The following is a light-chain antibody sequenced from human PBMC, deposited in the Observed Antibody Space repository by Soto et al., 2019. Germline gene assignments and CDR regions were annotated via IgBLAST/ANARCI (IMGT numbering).Light chain of an antibody. Sequence: QSVLTQSPSASGTPGQRVTISCSGSTSNIGSNTVNWYQQLPGTAPRLLIYTNNQRPSGVPDRFSGSKSGTSASLAISGLQSEDEADYFCASWDGSLNGVIFGGGTKVTVL. CDR3: ASWDGSLNGVI. J-gene: IGLJ2*01. CDR2: TNN. V-gene: IGLV1-44*01. CDR1: TSNIGSNT.